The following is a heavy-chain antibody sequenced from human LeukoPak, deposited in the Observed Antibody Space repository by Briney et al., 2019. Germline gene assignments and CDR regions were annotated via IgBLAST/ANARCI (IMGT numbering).Heavy chain of an antibody. J-gene: IGHJ3*02. D-gene: IGHD3-10*01. CDR3: ARGGGMVRSKDI. Sequence: SETLSLTCAVYGGSFSGYYWNWIRQAPGKGLEWIGEVNHSGSPKYNSSLKSRVTISLDTSKTQFSLKLSSVTAADTAVYYCARGGGMVRSKDIWGQGTMVTASS. CDR2: VNHSGSP. CDR1: GGSFSGYY. V-gene: IGHV4-34*01.